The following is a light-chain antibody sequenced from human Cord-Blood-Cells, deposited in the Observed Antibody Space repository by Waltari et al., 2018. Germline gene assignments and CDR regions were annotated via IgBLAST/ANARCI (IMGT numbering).Light chain of an antibody. CDR3: SSYAGSNNLV. CDR1: RSHAGGYHY. V-gene: IGLV2-8*01. Sequence: QSALTQPPSASGHTGQSVTISCPQTRSHAGGYHYVAWYQQPPGNAPKLMIYEVRKRPSGAPDRFSGSKSGDTASLTVSGLQAEDEADYYCSSYAGSNNLVFGGGTKLTVL. J-gene: IGLJ3*02. CDR2: EVR.